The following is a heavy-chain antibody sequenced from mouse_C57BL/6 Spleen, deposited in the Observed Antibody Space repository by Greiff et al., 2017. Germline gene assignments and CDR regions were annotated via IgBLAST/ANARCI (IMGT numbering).Heavy chain of an antibody. D-gene: IGHD1-3*01. CDR2: VDPSDSYT. CDR1: GYTFTSYW. V-gene: IGHV1-50*01. Sequence: VQLQQPGAELVKPGASVKLSCKASGYTFTSYWMQWVKQRPGQGLEWIGEVDPSDSYTNYNQKFQGKATLTVDTSSSTAYMQLSSLTSEDSAVYYCARSGIYGGDYYAMDYWGQGTSVTVSS. CDR3: ARSGIYGGDYYAMDY. J-gene: IGHJ4*01.